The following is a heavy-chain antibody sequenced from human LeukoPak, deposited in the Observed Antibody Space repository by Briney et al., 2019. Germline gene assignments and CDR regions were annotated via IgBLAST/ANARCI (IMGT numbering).Heavy chain of an antibody. CDR3: ARDLYYGSASPRLDY. J-gene: IGHJ4*02. CDR2: ISSSSSYI. CDR1: GFTFSSYS. D-gene: IGHD3-10*01. Sequence: PGGSLRLSCAASGFTFSSYSMNWVRQAPGKGLEWVSSISSSSSYIYYADSVKGRFTISRDNAHGSLYLQMNSLRVEDTAIYYCARDLYYGSASPRLDYWGQGTLATVSS. V-gene: IGHV3-21*01.